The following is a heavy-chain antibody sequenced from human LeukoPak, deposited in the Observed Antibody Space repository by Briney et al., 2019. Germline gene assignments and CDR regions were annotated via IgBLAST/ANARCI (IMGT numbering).Heavy chain of an antibody. D-gene: IGHD6-19*01. Sequence: EASVKVSCKASGGTFSSYAISWVRQAPGQGLEWMGGIIPIFGTANYAQKFQGRVTITTDESTSTAYMELSSLRSEDTAVYYCAKIATYSSGWYGWFDPWGQGTLVTVSS. J-gene: IGHJ5*02. CDR2: IIPIFGTA. V-gene: IGHV1-69*05. CDR3: AKIATYSSGWYGWFDP. CDR1: GGTFSSYA.